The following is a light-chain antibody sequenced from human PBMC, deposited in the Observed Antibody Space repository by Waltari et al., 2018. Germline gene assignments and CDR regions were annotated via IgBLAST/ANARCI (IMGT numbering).Light chain of an antibody. V-gene: IGKV1-39*01. Sequence: DIRMSQSPSSLSVYLGDSVTITCRASQSVSIFLNWYQQKPGKAPKLLIYAASSLQGGVPSRFSGSGSGTDFTLTISSLQPEDFATYYCQQSYSTPHTFGQGTKVESK. CDR2: AAS. CDR1: QSVSIF. CDR3: QQSYSTPHT. J-gene: IGKJ1*01.